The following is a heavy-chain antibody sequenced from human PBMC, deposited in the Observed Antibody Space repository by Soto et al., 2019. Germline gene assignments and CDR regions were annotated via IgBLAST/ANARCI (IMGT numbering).Heavy chain of an antibody. V-gene: IGHV3-48*02. J-gene: IGHJ6*02. CDR3: ARDLYYGSGSYLYYYYGMDV. Sequence: EVQLVESGGGLVQPGGSLRLSCAASGFTFSSYSMNWVRQAPGKGLEWVSYISSSSSTIYYADSVKGRFTISRDNAKNSLYLQMNSLRDEDTAVYYCARDLYYGSGSYLYYYYGMDVWGQGTTVTVSS. CDR1: GFTFSSYS. D-gene: IGHD3-10*01. CDR2: ISSSSSTI.